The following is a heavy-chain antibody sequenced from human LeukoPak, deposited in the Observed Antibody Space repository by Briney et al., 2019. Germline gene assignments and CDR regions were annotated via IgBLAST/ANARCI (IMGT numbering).Heavy chain of an antibody. CDR1: GGSISSSSYY. Sequence: PSETLSHTCTVSGGSISSSSYYWGWIRQPPGKGLEWVSTINIGVGTTYYTDSVKGRFTISRDNSKNTLYLQMNSLRAEDTAVYYCARATMVRGVISLFDYWGQGTLVTVSS. CDR2: INIGVGTT. CDR3: ARATMVRGVISLFDY. V-gene: IGHV3-23*01. D-gene: IGHD3-10*01. J-gene: IGHJ4*02.